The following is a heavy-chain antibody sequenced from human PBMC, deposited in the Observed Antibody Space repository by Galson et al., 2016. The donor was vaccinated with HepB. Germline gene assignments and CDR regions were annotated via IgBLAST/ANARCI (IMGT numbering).Heavy chain of an antibody. CDR3: ARGTRITMIIVVPNWFDP. J-gene: IGHJ5*02. CDR1: GYTFTNYY. V-gene: IGHV1-46*01. D-gene: IGHD3-22*01. Sequence: SVKVSCKASGYTFTNYYLHWVRKAPXQGLXXMGXXNPSGGSTSYAQKFQARVTMTRDTSTSTVYMELSSLRSEDTAVYYCARGTRITMIIVVPNWFDPWGQGTLVTVSS. CDR2: XNPSGGST.